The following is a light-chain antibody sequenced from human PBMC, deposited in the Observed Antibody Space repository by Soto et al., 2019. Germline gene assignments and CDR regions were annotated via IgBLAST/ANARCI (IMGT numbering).Light chain of an antibody. CDR1: QSISSY. CDR2: AAS. Sequence: DIQMTQSPSSLSASVGDRVTMTCRASQSISSYLNWYQHKAGKAPKLLIYAASSLQSGFPTRFSGSGSGTDFILTITSLQPEDFATYYCQQSYSTLLTFGGGTKVEIK. CDR3: QQSYSTLLT. J-gene: IGKJ4*01. V-gene: IGKV1-39*01.